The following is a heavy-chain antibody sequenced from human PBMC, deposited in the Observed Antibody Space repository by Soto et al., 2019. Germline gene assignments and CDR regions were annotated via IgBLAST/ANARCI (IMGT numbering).Heavy chain of an antibody. Sequence: SETLSLTCAVSGGSISSGGYSWSWIRQPPGKGLEWIGYIYHSGSTYYNPSLKSRVTISVDRSKNQFSLKLSSVTAADTAVYYCARVGGYGDYAYFDYWGQGTLVTVSS. CDR2: IYHSGST. J-gene: IGHJ4*02. D-gene: IGHD4-17*01. CDR3: ARVGGYGDYAYFDY. CDR1: GGSISSGGYS. V-gene: IGHV4-30-2*01.